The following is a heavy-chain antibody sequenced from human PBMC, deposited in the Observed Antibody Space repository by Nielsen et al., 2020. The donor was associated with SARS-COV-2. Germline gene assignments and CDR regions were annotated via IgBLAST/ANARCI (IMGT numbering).Heavy chain of an antibody. CDR3: ARELAVDGKDGMDV. V-gene: IGHV3-7*01. CDR1: GFTFSSYW. Sequence: GVLKISCAASGFTFSSYWMSWVRQAPGKGLEWVANIKQDGSEKYYVDSVKGRFTISRDNAKNSLYLQMNSLRAEDTVVYYCARELAVDGKDGMDVWGQGTTVTVSS. D-gene: IGHD6-19*01. J-gene: IGHJ6*02. CDR2: IKQDGSEK.